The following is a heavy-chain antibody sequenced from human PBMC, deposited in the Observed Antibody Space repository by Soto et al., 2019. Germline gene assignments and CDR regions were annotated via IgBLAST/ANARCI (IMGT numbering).Heavy chain of an antibody. Sequence: EVQLVESGGGLVKPGASLKLSCATSGFTFANAWMSWVRQAPGKGLEWVGRMKSKTDAGTTDFAAPVQGRFSISRDDSKNTWYLNMTNVKVEDTAMYYCLTERGAGSYNGYSREDHWGQGTLVTVSS. J-gene: IGHJ4*02. D-gene: IGHD2-15*01. CDR2: MKSKTDAGTT. CDR1: GFTFANAW. CDR3: LTERGAGSYNGYSREDH. V-gene: IGHV3-15*01.